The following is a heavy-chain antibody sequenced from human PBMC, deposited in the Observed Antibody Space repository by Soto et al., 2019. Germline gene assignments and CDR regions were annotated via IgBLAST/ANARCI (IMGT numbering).Heavy chain of an antibody. J-gene: IGHJ5*02. V-gene: IGHV4-30-4*01. CDR1: GGSISSGDYY. CDR2: IYYSGST. D-gene: IGHD2-2*01. Sequence: QVQLQESGPGLVKPSQTLSLTCTVSGGSISSGDYYWSWIRQPPGKGLEWIGYIYYSGSTYYNPSLKSRVXXSXDMXKNQFSLKLSSVTAADTAVYYCARLVPAARGWFDPWGQGTLVTVSS. CDR3: ARLVPAARGWFDP.